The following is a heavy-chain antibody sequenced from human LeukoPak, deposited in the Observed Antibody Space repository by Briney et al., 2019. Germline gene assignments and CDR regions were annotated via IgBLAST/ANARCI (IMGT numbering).Heavy chain of an antibody. Sequence: GGSLRLSCAASGFTFSNYAMSWVRQAPEKGLEWVSAISGSGGATYYADSVKGRFTISRDNSKNTLYLQMNSLRAEDSAVYYCAKSGMAAGALGIDYWGQGTLVTVSS. CDR3: AKSGMAAGALGIDY. J-gene: IGHJ4*02. CDR1: GFTFSNYA. V-gene: IGHV3-23*01. D-gene: IGHD6-13*01. CDR2: ISGSGGAT.